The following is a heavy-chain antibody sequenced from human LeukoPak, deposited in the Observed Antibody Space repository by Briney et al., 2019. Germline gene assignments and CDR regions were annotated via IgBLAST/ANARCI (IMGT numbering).Heavy chain of an antibody. J-gene: IGHJ4*02. V-gene: IGHV4-34*01. CDR2: INHSGST. CDR1: GGSFSGYY. D-gene: IGHD4-17*01. Sequence: SETLSLTCAVYGGSFSGYYWSWIRQPPGKGLEWIGEINHSGSTNYNPSLKSRVTISVDTSKNQFSLKLSSVTAADTAVYYCARRTMVTTRFDYWGQGTLVTVSS. CDR3: ARRTMVTTRFDY.